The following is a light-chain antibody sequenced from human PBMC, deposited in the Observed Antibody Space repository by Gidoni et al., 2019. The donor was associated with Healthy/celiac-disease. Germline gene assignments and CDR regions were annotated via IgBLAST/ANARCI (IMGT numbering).Light chain of an antibody. V-gene: IGLV2-14*01. Sequence: SAMTQPASGSGAPGQSYTISCTGTSSDVGGYNYVSWYQQHPGPAPNLMLYDVSNRPSGVSNRFSGSKSGNTASLTISGLQAEDEADYYCSSYTSSSTLEVVFGGGTKLTVL. J-gene: IGLJ2*01. CDR1: SSDVGGYNY. CDR2: DVS. CDR3: SSYTSSSTLEVV.